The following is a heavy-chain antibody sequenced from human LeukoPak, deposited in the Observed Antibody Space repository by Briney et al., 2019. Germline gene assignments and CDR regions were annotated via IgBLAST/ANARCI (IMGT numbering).Heavy chain of an antibody. CDR3: ARGPWELPLPNFDY. Sequence: ASVKVSCKASGYTFTGYYMHWVRQAPGQGLEWMGWVNPDSGGTNYAQKFQGRVTMTRDTSISTAYMELSRLRSDDTAVYYCARGPWELPLPNFDYWGQGTLVTVSS. CDR1: GYTFTGYY. CDR2: VNPDSGGT. V-gene: IGHV1-2*02. J-gene: IGHJ4*02. D-gene: IGHD1-26*01.